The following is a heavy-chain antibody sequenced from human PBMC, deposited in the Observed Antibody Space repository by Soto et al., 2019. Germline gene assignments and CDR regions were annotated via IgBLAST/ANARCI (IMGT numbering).Heavy chain of an antibody. J-gene: IGHJ5*02. V-gene: IGHV4-34*01. D-gene: IGHD6-6*01. CDR3: GSGRKEYSSSGNVA. CDR1: GGSFSGYY. CDR2: INHSGST. Sequence: SETLSLTCAVYGGSFSGYYWSWIRQSPGEGLEWIGEINHSGSTNYNPSLKSRVTISVDTSKNQFSLKLSAVTAADTAVYDGGSGRKEYSSSGNVAWGQGTLVIVS.